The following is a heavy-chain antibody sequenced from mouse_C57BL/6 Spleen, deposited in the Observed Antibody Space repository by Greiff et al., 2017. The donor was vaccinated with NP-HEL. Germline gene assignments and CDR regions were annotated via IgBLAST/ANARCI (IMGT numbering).Heavy chain of an antibody. CDR1: GFTFSDYG. V-gene: IGHV5-17*01. J-gene: IGHJ2*01. Sequence: EVHLVESGGGLVKPGGSLKLSCAASGFTFSDYGMHWVRQAPEKGLEWVAYISSGSSTIYYADTVKGRFTISRDNAKNTLFLQMTSLRSEDTAMYYCARRVYYYGSSFDYWGQGTTLTVSS. CDR2: ISSGSSTI. CDR3: ARRVYYYGSSFDY. D-gene: IGHD1-1*01.